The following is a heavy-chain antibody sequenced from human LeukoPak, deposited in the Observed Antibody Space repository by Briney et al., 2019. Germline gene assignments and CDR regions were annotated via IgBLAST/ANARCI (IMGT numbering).Heavy chain of an antibody. CDR2: ISYDGSNK. D-gene: IGHD6-13*01. J-gene: IGHJ6*03. Sequence: GGSLRLSCATSGFTFNGYNMNWVRQAPGKGLEWVAVISYDGSNKYYADSVKGRFTISRDNSKNTLYLQMNSLRAEDTAVYYCARPASSSWYYYYYYMDVWGKGTTVTVSS. CDR3: ARPASSSWYYYYYYMDV. CDR1: GFTFNGYN. V-gene: IGHV3-30*03.